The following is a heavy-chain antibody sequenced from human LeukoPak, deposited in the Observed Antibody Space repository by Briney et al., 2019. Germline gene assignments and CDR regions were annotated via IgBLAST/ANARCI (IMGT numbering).Heavy chain of an antibody. V-gene: IGHV3-21*01. CDR2: ISSSSSYI. CDR1: GFTFSSYS. J-gene: IGHJ4*02. D-gene: IGHD3-10*01. CDR3: ARVGLKGITMVRGVFFDY. Sequence: GGSLRLSCEASGFTFSSYSMNWVRQAPGKGLEWVSSISSSSSYIYYADSVKGRFTISRDNAKNSLYLQMDSLRAEDTAVYYCARVGLKGITMVRGVFFDYWGQGTLVTVSS.